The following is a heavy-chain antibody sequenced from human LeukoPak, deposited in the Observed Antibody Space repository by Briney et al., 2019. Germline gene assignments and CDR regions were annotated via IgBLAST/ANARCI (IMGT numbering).Heavy chain of an antibody. J-gene: IGHJ4*02. CDR2: ISGSGTYI. CDR1: GFTFSSYA. Sequence: GGSLRLSCAASGFTFSSYAMSWVRQAPGKGLEWVSSISGSGTYIYYADSVKGRFTISRDNAKNSVYLQMNSLRAEDTAVYYCARDLAYCGGDCGHWGQGTLVTVSP. CDR3: ARDLAYCGGDCGH. V-gene: IGHV3-21*01. D-gene: IGHD2-21*01.